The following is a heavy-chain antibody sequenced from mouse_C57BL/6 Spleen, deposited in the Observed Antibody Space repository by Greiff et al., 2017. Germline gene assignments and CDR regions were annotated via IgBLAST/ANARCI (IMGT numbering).Heavy chain of an antibody. CDR1: GFTFSDYG. J-gene: IGHJ1*03. Sequence: EVMLVESGGGLVKPGGSLKLSCAASGFTFSDYGMHWVRQAPEKGLEWVAYISSGSSTIYYADTVKGRFTISRDNAKNTLFLQMTSLRSEDTAMYYCAREDGYDEYFDVWGTGTTVTVSS. V-gene: IGHV5-17*01. D-gene: IGHD2-2*01. CDR3: AREDGYDEYFDV. CDR2: ISSGSSTI.